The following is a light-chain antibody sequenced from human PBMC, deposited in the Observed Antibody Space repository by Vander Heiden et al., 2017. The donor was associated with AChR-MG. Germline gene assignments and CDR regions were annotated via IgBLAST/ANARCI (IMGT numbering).Light chain of an antibody. CDR2: GAS. CDR3: QQHGDWPPWT. Sequence: EIVMTQSPATLSVSQGERATLSCRASQSVSSNLAWYQQKPGQAPRLLIYGASTRATGIPARFSGNGYGTEFTLTISSLQSEDFAVYYCQQHGDWPPWTFGQGTKFEIK. CDR1: QSVSSN. J-gene: IGKJ1*01. V-gene: IGKV3D-15*01.